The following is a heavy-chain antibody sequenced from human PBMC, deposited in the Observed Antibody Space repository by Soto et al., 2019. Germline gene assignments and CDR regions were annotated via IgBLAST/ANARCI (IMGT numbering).Heavy chain of an antibody. CDR2: IYYSGGT. CDR3: ARYLSSIAASFDY. J-gene: IGHJ4*02. Sequence: PSETLSLTCTVSGGSISSGGYYWSWIRQHPGKGLEWIGYIYYSGGTYYNPSLKSRVTISVDTSKNQFSLKLSSVTAADTAVYYCARYLSSIAASFDYWGQGTLVTVSS. D-gene: IGHD6-6*01. CDR1: GGSISSGGYY. V-gene: IGHV4-31*03.